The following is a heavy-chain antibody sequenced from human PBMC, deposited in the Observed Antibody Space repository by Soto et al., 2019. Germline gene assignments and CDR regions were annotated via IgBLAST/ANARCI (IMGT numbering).Heavy chain of an antibody. Sequence: PGESLKISCKGSGYSFTSYWISWVRQMPGKGLEWMGRIDPSDSYTNYSPSFQGHVTISADKSISTAYLQWSSLKASDTAMYYCARENRIVVVPAAISYYYYGMDVWGQGTTVTVSS. CDR3: ARENRIVVVPAAISYYYYGMDV. CDR2: IDPSDSYT. D-gene: IGHD2-2*01. J-gene: IGHJ6*02. CDR1: GYSFTSYW. V-gene: IGHV5-10-1*01.